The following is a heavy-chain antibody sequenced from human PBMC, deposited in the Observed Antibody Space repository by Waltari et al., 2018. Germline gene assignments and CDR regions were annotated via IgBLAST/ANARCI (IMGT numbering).Heavy chain of an antibody. CDR2: ISSSGSTI. J-gene: IGHJ4*02. V-gene: IGHV3-48*03. D-gene: IGHD3-10*01. CDR3: ARDDGSGSYYG. CDR1: GFTFSSYD. Sequence: EVQLVESGGGLVQPGGSLRLSCAASGFTFSSYDMNWVRQAPGKGLEWVSYISSSGSTIYYADSVKGRFTISRDNAKNSLYLQMNSLRAEDTAVYYCARDDGSGSYYGWGQGTLVTVSS.